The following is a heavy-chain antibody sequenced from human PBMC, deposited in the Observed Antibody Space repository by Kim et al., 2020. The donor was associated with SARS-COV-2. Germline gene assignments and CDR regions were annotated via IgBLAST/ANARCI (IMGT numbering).Heavy chain of an antibody. J-gene: IGHJ6*02. Sequence: GGSLRLSCAASGFTFYNYAMNWVRQAPGKGLEWVSTISGSGGSTYYADSVKGRFTISRDNSKNTLYLQMNTLRAEDTAVYYCAKGRGGRLDSGVDVWGQGTTVTVSS. V-gene: IGHV3-23*01. CDR2: ISGSGGST. CDR3: AKGRGGRLDSGVDV. D-gene: IGHD3-10*01. CDR1: GFTFYNYA.